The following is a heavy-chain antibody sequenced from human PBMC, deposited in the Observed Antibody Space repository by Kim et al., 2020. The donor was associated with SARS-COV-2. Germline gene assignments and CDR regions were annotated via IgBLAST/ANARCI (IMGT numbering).Heavy chain of an antibody. CDR1: GFTFSSYA. J-gene: IGHJ6*02. D-gene: IGHD4-17*01. Sequence: GGSLRLSCAASGFTFSSYAMNWVRQAPGKGLEWVSAISGSGGSTYYADSVKGRFTISRDNSKNTLYLQMNSLRAEDTAVYYCAKGMTTVTFDYYYGMDVWGQGTTVTVSS. V-gene: IGHV3-23*01. CDR2: ISGSGGST. CDR3: AKGMTTVTFDYYYGMDV.